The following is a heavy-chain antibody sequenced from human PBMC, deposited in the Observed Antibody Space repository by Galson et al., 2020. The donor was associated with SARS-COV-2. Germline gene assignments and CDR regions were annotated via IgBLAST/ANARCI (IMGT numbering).Heavy chain of an antibody. CDR2: FDPEDGET. J-gene: IGHJ5*02. D-gene: IGHD6-13*01. V-gene: IGHV1-24*01. Sequence: ASVKVSCKVSGYTLTELSMHWVRQAPGKGLEWMGGFDPEDGETIYAQKFQGRVTMTEDTSTDTAYMGLSSLRSEDTAVYYCATGPPYIAAAGRDDWFDPWGQGTLVAVSS. CDR1: GYTLTELS. CDR3: ATGPPYIAAAGRDDWFDP.